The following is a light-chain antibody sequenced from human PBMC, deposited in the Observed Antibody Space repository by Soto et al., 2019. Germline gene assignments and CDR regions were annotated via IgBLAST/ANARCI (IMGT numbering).Light chain of an antibody. CDR2: DVS. CDR3: SSYTSSSTLV. Sequence: QSVLTQPASLSGFPGQSITISCTGTSSDVGDYNYVSWYQQHPGKAPKVMIYDVSNRPSGVSNRFSGSKSGNTASLTISGLQAEDEADYYCSSYTSSSTLVFGTGTKVTVL. J-gene: IGLJ1*01. V-gene: IGLV2-14*01. CDR1: SSDVGDYNY.